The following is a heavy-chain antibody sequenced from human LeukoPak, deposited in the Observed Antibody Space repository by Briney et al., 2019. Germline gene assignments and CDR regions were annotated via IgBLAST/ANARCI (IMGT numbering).Heavy chain of an antibody. V-gene: IGHV1-2*02. CDR2: INPNSGGT. Sequence: ASVKVSCKASGYTSTGYYMHWVRQAPGQGLEWMGWINPNSGGTNYAQKFQGRVTMTRDTSISTAYMELSRLRSDDTAVYYCARPTLSFGYSSGWYDFDYWGQGTLVTVSS. J-gene: IGHJ4*02. CDR3: ARPTLSFGYSSGWYDFDY. D-gene: IGHD6-19*01. CDR1: GYTSTGYY.